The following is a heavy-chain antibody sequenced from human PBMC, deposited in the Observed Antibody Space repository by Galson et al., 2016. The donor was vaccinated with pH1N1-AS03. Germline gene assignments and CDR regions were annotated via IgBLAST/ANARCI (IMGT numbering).Heavy chain of an antibody. CDR1: GYTFSTYA. J-gene: IGHJ3*01. D-gene: IGHD1-14*01. Sequence: SVKVSCKASGYTFSTYAISWVRQAPGQGLEWMGRIIPMLDIPDYAQKFQVRVTITADKSTSTAYMELTNLRSEDTVLYYCAKGYSASPSGAFDVWGQGTM. V-gene: IGHV1-69*04. CDR3: AKGYSASPSGAFDV. CDR2: IIPMLDIP.